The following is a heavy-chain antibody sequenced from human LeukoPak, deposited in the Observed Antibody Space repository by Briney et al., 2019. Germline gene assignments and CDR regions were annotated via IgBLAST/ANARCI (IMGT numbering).Heavy chain of an antibody. CDR3: TRRLDD. CDR2: IKHDESEK. Sequence: GGSLRLSCAASGFSFNSDWMDWVRQAPGKGLEWVANIKHDESEKNYLDSVKGRFTISRDNAQNSSYLQMNGLRVEDTAVYYCTRRLDDWGQGTLVTVSS. J-gene: IGHJ4*02. V-gene: IGHV3-7*01. D-gene: IGHD3-16*01. CDR1: GFSFNSDW.